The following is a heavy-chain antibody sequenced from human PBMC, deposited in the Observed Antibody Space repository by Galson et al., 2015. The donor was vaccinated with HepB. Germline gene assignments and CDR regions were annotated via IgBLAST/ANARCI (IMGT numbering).Heavy chain of an antibody. CDR3: TRPGYGSSWFLDYSHGMDI. CDR1: GFTFSGSG. CDR2: IGNRANNYAT. D-gene: IGHD6-13*01. V-gene: IGHV3-73*01. Sequence: SLRLSCAASGFTFSGSGIHWVRLASGKGLEWVGRIGNRANNYATAYAASVRGRFTVSRYDSKDTAYLQMNSLKTEDTAVYYCTRPGYGSSWFLDYSHGMDIWGQGTTVIVS. J-gene: IGHJ6*02.